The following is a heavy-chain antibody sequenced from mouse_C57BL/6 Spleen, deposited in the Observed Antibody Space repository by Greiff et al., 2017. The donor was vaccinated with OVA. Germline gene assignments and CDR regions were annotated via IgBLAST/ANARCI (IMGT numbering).Heavy chain of an antibody. CDR1: GYTFTSYW. D-gene: IGHD3-3*01. V-gene: IGHV1-55*01. CDR2: IYPGSGST. CDR3: ARSRDGDWYFDV. J-gene: IGHJ1*03. Sequence: QVQLQQPGAELVKPGASVKMSCKASGYTFTSYWITWVKQRPGQGLEWIGDIYPGSGSTNYNEKFKSKATLTVDTSSSTAYMQLSSLTSEDSAVYYCARSRDGDWYFDVWGTGTTVTVSS.